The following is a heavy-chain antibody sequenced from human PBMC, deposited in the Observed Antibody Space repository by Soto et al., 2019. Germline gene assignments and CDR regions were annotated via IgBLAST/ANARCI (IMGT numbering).Heavy chain of an antibody. V-gene: IGHV2-70*04. Sequence: SGPTLVNPTQTLTLTCTFSGFSLSTSGMRVSWIRQPPGKALEWLARIDWGDDKFYSTSLKTRLTISKDTSKNQVVLTMTNMDPVDTATYYCARTLYSSTKPWGRKYYFDYWGQGTLVTVSS. CDR3: ARTLYSSTKPWGRKYYFDY. CDR2: IDWGDDK. D-gene: IGHD6-13*01. J-gene: IGHJ4*02. CDR1: GFSLSTSGMR.